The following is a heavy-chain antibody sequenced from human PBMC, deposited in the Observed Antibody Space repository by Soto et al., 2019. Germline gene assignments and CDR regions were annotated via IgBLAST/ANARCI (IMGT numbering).Heavy chain of an antibody. V-gene: IGHV3-33*01. CDR2: IWYDGSNK. CDR1: GFTFSSYG. CDR3: ARDLSYSNYFYYYYGMDV. D-gene: IGHD4-4*01. Sequence: GGSLRLSCAASGFTFSSYGMHWVRQAPGKGLEWVAVIWYDGSNKYYADSVKGRFTISRDNSKNTLYLQMNSLRAEDTAVYYCARDLSYSNYFYYYYGMDVWGQGTTVTVSS. J-gene: IGHJ6*02.